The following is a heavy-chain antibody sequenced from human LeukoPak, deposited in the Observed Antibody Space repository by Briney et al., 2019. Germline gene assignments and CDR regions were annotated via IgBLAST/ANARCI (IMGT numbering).Heavy chain of an antibody. CDR2: ISSSGSTI. Sequence: GGSLRLSCAASGFTFSSYEMNWVRQAPGKGLEWVSYISSSGSTIYYADSVKGRFTISRDNAKNSLYLQMNSLRAEDTAVYYCAKEYYDFWSGYFPRVYYYYMDVWGKGTTVTVSS. CDR1: GFTFSSYE. CDR3: AKEYYDFWSGYFPRVYYYYMDV. J-gene: IGHJ6*03. V-gene: IGHV3-48*03. D-gene: IGHD3-3*01.